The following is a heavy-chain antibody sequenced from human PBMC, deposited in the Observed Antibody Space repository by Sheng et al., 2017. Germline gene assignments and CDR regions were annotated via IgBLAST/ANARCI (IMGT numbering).Heavy chain of an antibody. V-gene: IGHV3-21*01. CDR3: ARDNYYDSSGYGNYFDY. D-gene: IGHD3-22*01. Sequence: EVQLVESGGGLVKPGGSLRLSCAASGFTFSSYSMNWVRRAPGKGLEWVSSISSSSNYIYYADSVKGRFTISRDNAKNSLYLQMNSLRAEDTAVYYCARDNYYDSSGYGNYFDYWGQGTLVTVSS. CDR2: ISSSSNYI. J-gene: IGHJ4*02. CDR1: GFTFSSYS.